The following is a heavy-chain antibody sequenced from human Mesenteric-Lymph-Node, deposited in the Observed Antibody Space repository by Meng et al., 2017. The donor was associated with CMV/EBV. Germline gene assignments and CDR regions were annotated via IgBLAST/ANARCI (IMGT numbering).Heavy chain of an antibody. J-gene: IGHJ4*02. D-gene: IGHD4-11*01. CDR3: ARRGMSTVTYFDY. CDR1: GFTFSSYA. V-gene: IGHV3-23*03. CDR2: IYSGGGGI. Sequence: GESLKISCAASGFTFSSYALSWVRQTPGKGLEWVSVIYSGGGGISYADSVKGRFTISRDDSENILYLQMNSLRAEDTAVYYCARRGMSTVTYFDYWGQGILVTVSS.